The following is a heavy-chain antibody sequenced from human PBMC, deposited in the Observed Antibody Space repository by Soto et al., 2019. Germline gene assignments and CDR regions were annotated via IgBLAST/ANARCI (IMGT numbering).Heavy chain of an antibody. CDR3: ARQHRARFLEWFHYGMDV. J-gene: IGHJ6*02. CDR2: IYYSGST. CDR1: GGSISSSSYY. V-gene: IGHV4-39*01. D-gene: IGHD3-3*01. Sequence: SETLSLTCTVSGGSISSSSYYWGWIRQPPGKGLEWIGSIYYSGSTYYNPSLKSRVTISVDTSKNQFSLKLSSVTAADTAVYYCARQHRARFLEWFHYGMDVWGQGTTVTVSS.